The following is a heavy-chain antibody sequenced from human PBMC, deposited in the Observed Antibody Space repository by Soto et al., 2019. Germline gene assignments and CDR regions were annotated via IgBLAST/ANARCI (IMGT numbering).Heavy chain of an antibody. Sequence: PSETLSLTCAVYGGSFSGYYWSWIRQPPGKGLEWIGEINHSGSTNYNPSLKSRVTISVDTSKNQFSLKLSSVTAADTAVYYCARGGYYDSSGHPPPYYFDYWGPGTQVTVSS. J-gene: IGHJ4*02. D-gene: IGHD3-22*01. CDR3: ARGGYYDSSGHPPPYYFDY. CDR1: GGSFSGYY. CDR2: INHSGST. V-gene: IGHV4-34*01.